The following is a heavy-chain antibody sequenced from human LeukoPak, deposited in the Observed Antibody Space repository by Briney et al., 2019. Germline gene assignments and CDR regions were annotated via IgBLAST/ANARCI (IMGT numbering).Heavy chain of an antibody. CDR3: ARAPIRLGPAEDL. J-gene: IGHJ5*02. D-gene: IGHD2-2*01. Sequence: SETLSLTCVLSGDFLRNYGSYWSWIRHHPKKGLEWMGYINHGGTTYYSPSLKTRLALSLDVSKNLLSLHLTSVTAADTAIYFCARAPIRLGPAEDLWGQGILVTVPS. V-gene: IGHV4-31*11. CDR2: INHGGTT. CDR1: GDFLRNYGSY.